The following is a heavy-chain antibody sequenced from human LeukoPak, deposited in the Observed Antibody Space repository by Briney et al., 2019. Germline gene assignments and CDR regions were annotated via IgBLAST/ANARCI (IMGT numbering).Heavy chain of an antibody. CDR3: ARVRVLIAARLPAFDI. CDR1: GFTFSSYW. CDR2: INSDGSST. D-gene: IGHD6-6*01. V-gene: IGHV3-74*01. J-gene: IGHJ3*02. Sequence: GGSLRLSCAASGFTFSSYWIHWVRQAPGKGLVWVSRINSDGSSTTYADSVKGRFTISRDNAKNTLYLQMNSLRAEDTAVYYCARVRVLIAARLPAFDIWGQGTMVTVSS.